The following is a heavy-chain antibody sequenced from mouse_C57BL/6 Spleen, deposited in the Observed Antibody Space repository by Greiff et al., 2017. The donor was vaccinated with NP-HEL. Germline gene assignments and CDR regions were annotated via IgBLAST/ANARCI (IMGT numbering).Heavy chain of an antibody. CDR2: ISDGGSYT. CDR1: GFTFSSYA. J-gene: IGHJ2*01. V-gene: IGHV5-4*03. Sequence: EVKLVESGGGLVKPGGSLKLSCAASGFTFSSYAMSWVRQTPEKRLEWVATISDGGSYTYYPDNGKGRFTISRDNAKNNLYLQMSHLKSEDTAMYYCANGGDYFDYWGQGTTLTVSS. CDR3: ANGGDYFDY.